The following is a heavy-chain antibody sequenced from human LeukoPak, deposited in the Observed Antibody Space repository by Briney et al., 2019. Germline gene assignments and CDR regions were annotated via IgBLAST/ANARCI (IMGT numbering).Heavy chain of an antibody. CDR1: GFTFDDYA. V-gene: IGHV3-9*01. Sequence: PGGSLRLSCAASGFTFDDYAMHWVRQAPGKGLEWVSGICWNSGSIGYADSVKGRFTISRDNAKNSLYLQMNSLRAEDTALYYCAKDLYGDYGEYYFDYWGQGTLVTVSS. CDR2: ICWNSGSI. CDR3: AKDLYGDYGEYYFDY. J-gene: IGHJ4*02. D-gene: IGHD4-17*01.